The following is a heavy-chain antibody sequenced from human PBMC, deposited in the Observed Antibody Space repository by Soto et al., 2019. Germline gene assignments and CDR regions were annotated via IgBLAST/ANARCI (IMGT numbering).Heavy chain of an antibody. CDR2: IYPGDHET. CDR3: ARGPRTSPCSDT. CDR1: GYTFSNFG. V-gene: IGHV5-51*01. J-gene: IGHJ5*02. Sequence: WESLTLSCQCSGYTFSNFGIGWVRQLPGKGLEWMGIIYPGDHETRYSPSFHGKVTISADKSINTAYLHWHSLAPSDTPSYFCARGPRTSPCSDTWGQGALVTLSS. D-gene: IGHD2-2*01.